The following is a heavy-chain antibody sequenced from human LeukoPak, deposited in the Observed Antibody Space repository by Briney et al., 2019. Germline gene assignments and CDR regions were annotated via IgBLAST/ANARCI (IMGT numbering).Heavy chain of an antibody. Sequence: GGSLRLSCAASGFTFSSYWMSWVRQAPGKGLEWVANIKQDGSEKYYVDSAKGRFTISRDNAKNSLYLQMNSLRAEDTAVYYCARDISSGWYDYWGQGTLVTVSS. V-gene: IGHV3-7*03. CDR2: IKQDGSEK. CDR3: ARDISSGWYDY. D-gene: IGHD6-19*01. J-gene: IGHJ4*02. CDR1: GFTFSSYW.